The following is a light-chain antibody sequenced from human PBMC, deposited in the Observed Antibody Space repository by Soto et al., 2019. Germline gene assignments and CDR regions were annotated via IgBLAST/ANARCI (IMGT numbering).Light chain of an antibody. V-gene: IGLV2-14*01. CDR3: SSYTSATTYV. Sequence: LTNPSYGSRTPGQSSSITCKGTSRDVGAYNYDSWYQQYPGEAPKVIIYDVSHRPAGVSNRFSGSKSGNTASLTISGLQTQDEADYYCSSYTSATTYVFGTGTKVTVL. CDR2: DVS. CDR1: SRDVGAYNY. J-gene: IGLJ1*01.